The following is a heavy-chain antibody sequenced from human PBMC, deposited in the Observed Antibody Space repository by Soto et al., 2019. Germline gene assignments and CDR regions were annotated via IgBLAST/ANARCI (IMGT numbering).Heavy chain of an antibody. Sequence: SETLSLTCTVSGGSISSSSYYWGWIRQPPGKGLEWIGSIYYSGSTHYNPSLKSRVTISVDTSKNQFSLKLSSVTAADTAVYYCATRFGQYGGYYFDYWGQGTLVTVSS. CDR3: ATRFGQYGGYYFDY. CDR1: GGSISSSSYY. CDR2: IYYSGST. D-gene: IGHD4-4*01. V-gene: IGHV4-39*01. J-gene: IGHJ4*02.